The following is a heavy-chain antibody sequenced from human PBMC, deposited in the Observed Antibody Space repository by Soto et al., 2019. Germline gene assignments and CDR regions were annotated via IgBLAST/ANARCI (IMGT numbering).Heavy chain of an antibody. CDR2: ISYDGSNK. CDR3: ARDSGVWFLDYYGMDV. Sequence: QVQLVESGGGVVQPGRSLRLSCAASGFTFSSYAMHWVRQAPGKGLEWVAVISYDGSNKYYADSVKGRFTISRDNSKNTLYLQMNSLRAEDTAVYYCARDSGVWFLDYYGMDVWGQGTTVTVSS. CDR1: GFTFSSYA. V-gene: IGHV3-30-3*01. J-gene: IGHJ6*02. D-gene: IGHD3-10*01.